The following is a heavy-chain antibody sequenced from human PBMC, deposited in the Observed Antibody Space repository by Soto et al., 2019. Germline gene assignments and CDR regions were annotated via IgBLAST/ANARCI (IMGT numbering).Heavy chain of an antibody. CDR2: INPSGGST. D-gene: IGHD3-3*01. CDR1: GYTFTSYY. CDR3: ARDSISYDFWSGYYGSDAFDI. V-gene: IGHV1-46*01. Sequence: QVQLVQSGAEVKKPGASVKVSCKASGYTFTSYYMHWVRQAPGQGLEWMGIINPSGGSTSYAQKFQGRVTMTRDTSTSTVYMELSSLRSEDTAVYYCARDSISYDFWSGYYGSDAFDIWGQGTMVTVSS. J-gene: IGHJ3*02.